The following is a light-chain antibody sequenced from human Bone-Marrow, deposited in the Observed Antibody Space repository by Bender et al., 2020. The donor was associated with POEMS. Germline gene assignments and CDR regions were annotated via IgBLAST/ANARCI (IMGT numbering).Light chain of an antibody. CDR2: EDS. Sequence: QSALTQPASVSGSPGQSITISCTGTSSDVGSDNLVSWYQQHPGKAPKLMIYEDSKRPSGVSNRFSGSKSGNTASLTISGLQAEDEADYYCCTFAGSSTLYVLGAGTKVTVL. CDR1: SSDVGSDNL. CDR3: CTFAGSSTLYV. V-gene: IGLV2-23*01. J-gene: IGLJ1*01.